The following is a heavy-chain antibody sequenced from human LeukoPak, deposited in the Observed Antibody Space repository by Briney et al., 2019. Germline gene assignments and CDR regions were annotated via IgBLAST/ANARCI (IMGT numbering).Heavy chain of an antibody. CDR2: IIPIFGTA. V-gene: IGHV1-69*05. D-gene: IGHD2-21*01. CDR3: ARDQARPLLWTYCMDV. CDR1: GGTFSSYA. Sequence: SVKVSCKASGGTFSSYAISWVRQAPGQGLEWMGRIIPIFGTANYAQKFQGRVTITTDESTSTAYMELSSLRSEDTAVYYCARDQARPLLWTYCMDVWGKGTTVTVSS. J-gene: IGHJ6*03.